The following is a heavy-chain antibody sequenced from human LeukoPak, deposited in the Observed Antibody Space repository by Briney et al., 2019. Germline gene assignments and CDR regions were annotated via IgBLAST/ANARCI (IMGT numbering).Heavy chain of an antibody. J-gene: IGHJ3*02. CDR2: ISYDGSNI. CDR3: ARGLTLAAAIAFDI. V-gene: IGHV3-30*04. D-gene: IGHD6-13*01. Sequence: PGGSLRLSCAASGFTFSSYAMHWVRQAPGKGLEWVAVISYDGSNIHYVDSVKGRFTISRDNSKNTLYLQMNSLRAEDAAVYYCARGLTLAAAIAFDIWGQGTMVTVSS. CDR1: GFTFSSYA.